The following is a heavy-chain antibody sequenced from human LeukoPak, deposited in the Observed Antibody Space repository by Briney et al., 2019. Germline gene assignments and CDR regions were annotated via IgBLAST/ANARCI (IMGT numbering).Heavy chain of an antibody. D-gene: IGHD5-12*01. CDR1: GGTFSSYA. V-gene: IGHV1-69*06. J-gene: IGHJ6*03. CDR3: ARGWYSGYDSYYMDV. Sequence: SVKVSCKASGGTFSSYAISWVRQAPGQGLEWMGGSIPIFGTANYAQKFQGRVTITADKSTSTAYMELSSLRSEDTAVYYCARGWYSGYDSYYMDVWGKGTTVTVSS. CDR2: SIPIFGTA.